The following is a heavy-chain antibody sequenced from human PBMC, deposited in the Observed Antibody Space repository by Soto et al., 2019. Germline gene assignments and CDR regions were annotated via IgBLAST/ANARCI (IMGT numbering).Heavy chain of an antibody. CDR3: SRGWGHMITFGGVIVN. J-gene: IGHJ4*02. Sequence: QVQLVQSGAEVKKPGSSVKVSCKASGGTFSSYAISWVRQAPGQGLEWMGGIIPIFGTANYAQKFQGRVTITADKSTSTAYMELSSLRSEDTAVYYCSRGWGHMITFGGVIVNWGQGTLVTVSS. CDR1: GGTFSSYA. D-gene: IGHD3-16*02. CDR2: IIPIFGTA. V-gene: IGHV1-69*06.